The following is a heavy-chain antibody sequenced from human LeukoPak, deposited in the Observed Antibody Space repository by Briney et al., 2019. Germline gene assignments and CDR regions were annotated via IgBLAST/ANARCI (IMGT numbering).Heavy chain of an antibody. CDR1: GYTFTSYD. Sequence: ASVKVSCKASGYTFTSYDINWVRQATGQGLEWMGWMNPNSGNTGYAQKFQGRVTMTRNTSISTAYMELSSLRSEDTAVYYCARGTYYYDSSGYYYVDVFDIWGQGTMVTVSS. D-gene: IGHD3-22*01. V-gene: IGHV1-8*01. J-gene: IGHJ3*02. CDR2: MNPNSGNT. CDR3: ARGTYYYDSSGYYYVDVFDI.